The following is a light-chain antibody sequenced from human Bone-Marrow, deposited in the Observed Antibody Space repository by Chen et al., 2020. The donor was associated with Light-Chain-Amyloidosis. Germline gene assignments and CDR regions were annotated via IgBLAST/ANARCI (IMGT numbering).Light chain of an antibody. V-gene: IGLV2-14*03. J-gene: IGLJ1*01. Sequence: QSALTQPASVSGSPGQSITISCTGTSSDIGDYMYVSWYQHHPGKAPKLIIFDVTQRPSGVSDRFSGSKSDNTASLTISGLQAEDEADYYCTSYRVMNSIVFGTGTKISVL. CDR1: SSDIGDYMY. CDR3: TSYRVMNSIV. CDR2: DVT.